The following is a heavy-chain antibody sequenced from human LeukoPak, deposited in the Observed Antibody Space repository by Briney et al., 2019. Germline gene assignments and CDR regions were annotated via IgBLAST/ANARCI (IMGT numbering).Heavy chain of an antibody. Sequence: GRSLRLSCAASGFTFSSYGMHWVRQAPGKGLEWVAVISYDGSNKYYADSVKGRFTISRDNSKNTLYLQMNSLRAEDTAVYYCAREDSSGYYYFDYWGQGTLVTVSS. CDR1: GFTFSSYG. CDR2: ISYDGSNK. J-gene: IGHJ4*02. V-gene: IGHV3-30*03. CDR3: AREDSSGYYYFDY. D-gene: IGHD3-22*01.